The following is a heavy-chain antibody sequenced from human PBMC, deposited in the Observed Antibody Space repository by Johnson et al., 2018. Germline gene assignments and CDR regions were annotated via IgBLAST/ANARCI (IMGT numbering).Heavy chain of an antibody. V-gene: IGHV3-30*03. CDR3: ARYCSGGSCYSVRFSNYGMDV. Sequence: QVQLVESGGGVVQPGRSLRLSCAASGFTFSSYGMHWVRQAPGKGLEWVALISYDGSNKYYADSVKGRFTISRDNSKNTLYLQMNSLRAEDTAVYYCARYCSGGSCYSVRFSNYGMDVWGQGTTVTVSS. J-gene: IGHJ6*02. CDR1: GFTFSSYG. CDR2: ISYDGSNK. D-gene: IGHD2-15*01.